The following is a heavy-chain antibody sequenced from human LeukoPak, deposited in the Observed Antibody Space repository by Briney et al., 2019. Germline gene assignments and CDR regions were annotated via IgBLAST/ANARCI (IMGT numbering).Heavy chain of an antibody. CDR1: GGSISSYY. Sequence: SETLSLTCTVSGGSISSYYGSWIRQPPGKGLEWMAYIYYSGSTNYNPSLKRRVAISVDTSKNQFSLKLSSVTAADTAVYYCASTRQAAAAYYFDYWGQGTLVTVSS. J-gene: IGHJ4*02. D-gene: IGHD6-13*01. V-gene: IGHV4-59*01. CDR3: ASTRQAAAAYYFDY. CDR2: IYYSGST.